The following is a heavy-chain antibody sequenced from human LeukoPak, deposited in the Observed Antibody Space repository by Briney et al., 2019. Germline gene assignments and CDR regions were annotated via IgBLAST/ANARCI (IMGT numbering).Heavy chain of an antibody. V-gene: IGHV4-31*03. Sequence: SETLSLTCTVSGGSISSGSYYWSWIRQHAGKGLEWIGYIYYSGSTYYNPSLKSRVTISVDTSKNQFSLKLSSVTAADTAVYYCARDSGYSYGPLVYWGQGTLVTVSS. CDR3: ARDSGYSYGPLVY. J-gene: IGHJ4*02. D-gene: IGHD5-18*01. CDR2: IYYSGST. CDR1: GGSISSGSYY.